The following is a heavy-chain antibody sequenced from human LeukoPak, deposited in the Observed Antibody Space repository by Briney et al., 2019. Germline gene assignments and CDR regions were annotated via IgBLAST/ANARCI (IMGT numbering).Heavy chain of an antibody. CDR2: IYHSGST. D-gene: IGHD2-2*01. V-gene: IGHV4-30-2*01. CDR1: GGSISSGGYS. Sequence: SETLSLTCAVSGGSISSGGYSWSWIRQPPGKGVEWIGYIYHSGSTYYNPSLKSRVTISVDRSKNQFSLKLSSVTAADTAVYYCARVVPAASSWFDPWGQGTLVTVSS. J-gene: IGHJ5*02. CDR3: ARVVPAASSWFDP.